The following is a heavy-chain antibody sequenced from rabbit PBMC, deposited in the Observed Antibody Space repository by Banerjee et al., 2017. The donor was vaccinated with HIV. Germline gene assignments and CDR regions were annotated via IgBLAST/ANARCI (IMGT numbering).Heavy chain of an antibody. CDR3: ARGYSDWVSYALTRLDL. CDR1: GFSFSNGYV. J-gene: IGHJ3*01. D-gene: IGHD7-1*01. V-gene: IGHV1S45*01. Sequence: QEQLEESGGDLVKPEGSLTLTCTASGFSFSNGYVMCWVRQAPGKGLEWIGSIYAGSSGITVYASWVNGRFTISKTSSTTVTLQITSLTPADTATYFCARGYSDWVSYALTRLDLWGPGTLVTVS. CDR2: IYAGSSGIT.